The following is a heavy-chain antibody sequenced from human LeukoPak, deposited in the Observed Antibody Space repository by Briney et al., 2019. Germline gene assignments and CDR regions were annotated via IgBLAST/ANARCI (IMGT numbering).Heavy chain of an antibody. CDR1: GFTFSSYA. Sequence: PGGSLRLSCAASGFTFSSYAMHWVRQAPGKGLEWVALISYDGSNKYYADSVKGRFTISRDNSKNTLYLQMNSLSPEDTAVYYCASDMSYSGYYIGYWGQGTLVAVSS. V-gene: IGHV3-30-3*01. CDR2: ISYDGSNK. D-gene: IGHD3-3*01. CDR3: ASDMSYSGYYIGY. J-gene: IGHJ4*02.